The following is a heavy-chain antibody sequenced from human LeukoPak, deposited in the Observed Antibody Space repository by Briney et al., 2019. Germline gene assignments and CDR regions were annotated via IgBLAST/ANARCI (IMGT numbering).Heavy chain of an antibody. J-gene: IGHJ4*02. V-gene: IGHV1-46*01. D-gene: IGHD3-3*01. CDR2: INPSGGST. CDR3: ARDGVAVVYYFDY. CDR1: GYTFTSFY. Sequence: ASVKVSCKASGYTFTSFYMHWVRQAPGQGLEWMGIINPSGGSTNYAQKFQGRVTMTKDMSTSTVYMELSSLRSEDTAVYYCARDGVAVVYYFDYWGQGTLVTVSS.